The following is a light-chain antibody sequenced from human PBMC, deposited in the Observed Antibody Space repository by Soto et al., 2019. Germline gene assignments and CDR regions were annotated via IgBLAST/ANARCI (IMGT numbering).Light chain of an antibody. J-gene: IGLJ3*02. CDR1: NSDVGAYDY. CDR2: DVT. CDR3: CSDAGSNTWV. Sequence: QSVLTQPRSVSGSPGQSVIISCTGTNSDVGAYDYVSWYQQHPGKAPKLIIYDVTKRPSGFPDRFSASKSGNTASLTISGHQAEDEADYYCCSDAGSNTWVFGGGTKLTVL. V-gene: IGLV2-11*01.